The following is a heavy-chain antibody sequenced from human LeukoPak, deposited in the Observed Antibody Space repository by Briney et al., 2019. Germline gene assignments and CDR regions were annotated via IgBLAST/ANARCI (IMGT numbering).Heavy chain of an antibody. CDR3: TRALNWGADY. CDR2: IYYSGTT. Sequence: SETLSLTCTVSGGSISSSRYYWGWIRQPPGKGLEWIGSIYYSGTTYYNPSLKSRVTISVDTSKNQFSLNLSSVTAADTAVYYCTRALNWGADYWGQGALVTVSS. V-gene: IGHV4-39*01. J-gene: IGHJ4*02. CDR1: GGSISSSRYY. D-gene: IGHD7-27*01.